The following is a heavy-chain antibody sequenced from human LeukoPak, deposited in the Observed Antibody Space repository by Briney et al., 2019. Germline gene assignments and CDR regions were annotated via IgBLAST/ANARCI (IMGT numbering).Heavy chain of an antibody. CDR1: GGSISSYY. V-gene: IGHV4-59*01. D-gene: IGHD2-15*01. CDR2: IYYSGST. J-gene: IGHJ5*01. CDR3: ARGGYSGDWFDP. Sequence: SETLSLTCTVSGGSISSYYWSWIRQPPGKGLEWIGYIYYSGSTNYNPSLKSRVTISVDTSKNQFSLKLSSVTAADTAVYYCARGGYSGDWFDPWGQGTTVTVSS.